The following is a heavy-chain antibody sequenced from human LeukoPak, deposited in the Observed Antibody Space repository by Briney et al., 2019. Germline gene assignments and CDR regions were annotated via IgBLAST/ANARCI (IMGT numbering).Heavy chain of an antibody. V-gene: IGHV3-49*04. Sequence: GGSLRLSCTASGFTFGDYAMSWVRQAPGKGLEWVGFIRSKAYGGTTEYAASVKGRFTISRDDSKSIAYLQMNSLKTEDTAVYYCTRAARYCSSTSCYLEDYYYMDVWGKGTTVTVSS. D-gene: IGHD2-2*01. CDR3: TRAARYCSSTSCYLEDYYYMDV. CDR1: GFTFGDYA. CDR2: IRSKAYGGTT. J-gene: IGHJ6*03.